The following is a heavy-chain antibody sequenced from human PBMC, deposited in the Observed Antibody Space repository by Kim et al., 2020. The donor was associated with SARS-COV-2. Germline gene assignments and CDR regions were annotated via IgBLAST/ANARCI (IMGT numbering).Heavy chain of an antibody. CDR3: ARDWGFSGKYDS. CDR2: T. J-gene: IGHJ5*02. D-gene: IGHD3-10*01. Sequence: TNYNPSLKSRVTISVDTSKNHFSLEVTSMTAADTAVYYCARDWGFSGKYDSWGQGSLVTVSS. V-gene: IGHV4-30-2*04.